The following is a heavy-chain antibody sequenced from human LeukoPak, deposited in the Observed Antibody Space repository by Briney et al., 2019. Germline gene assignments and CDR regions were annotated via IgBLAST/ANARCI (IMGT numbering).Heavy chain of an antibody. CDR2: IIPIFGTA. D-gene: IGHD4-23*01. Sequence: SVKVSCKASGGTFSSYAISWVRQAPGQGLEWMGGIIPIFGTANYAQKFQGRVTITTDESTSTAYMELSSLRSEDTAVYYCARDFYGGNSPLGYWGQGTLVTVSS. V-gene: IGHV1-69*05. CDR1: GGTFSSYA. J-gene: IGHJ4*02. CDR3: ARDFYGGNSPLGY.